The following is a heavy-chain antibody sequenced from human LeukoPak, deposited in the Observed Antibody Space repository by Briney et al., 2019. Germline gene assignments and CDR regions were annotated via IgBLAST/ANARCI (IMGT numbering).Heavy chain of an antibody. V-gene: IGHV3-15*01. J-gene: IGHJ4*02. CDR3: TTDLLVVVVAATPGY. D-gene: IGHD2-15*01. Sequence: PGGSLRLSCAASGFTFSDHYMDWVRQAPGKGLEWVGRIKSKTDGGTTDYAAPVKGRFTISRDDSKNTLYLQMNSLKTEDTAVYYCTTDLLVVVVAATPGYWGQGTLVTVSS. CDR2: IKSKTDGGTT. CDR1: GFTFSDHY.